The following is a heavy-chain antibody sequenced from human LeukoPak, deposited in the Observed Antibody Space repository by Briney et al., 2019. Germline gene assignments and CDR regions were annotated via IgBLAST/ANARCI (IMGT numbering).Heavy chain of an antibody. D-gene: IGHD6-13*01. CDR1: GFTFTDYI. V-gene: IGHV3-30-3*01. CDR2: ISYDETIE. CDR3: ARGGQQMSDAMDV. Sequence: PGRSLRLSCVASGFTFTDYIMHWVRQAPGKGLEWVTVISYDETIEYYADSVKGRFTISKDNSKNRLYLQMNSLRTEDTAVYFCARGGQQMSDAMDVWGQGTTVTVSS. J-gene: IGHJ6*02.